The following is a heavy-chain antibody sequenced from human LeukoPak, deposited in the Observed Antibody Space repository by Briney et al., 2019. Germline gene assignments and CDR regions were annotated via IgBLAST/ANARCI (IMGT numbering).Heavy chain of an antibody. CDR1: GGSISSSY. J-gene: IGHJ4*02. CDR2: IFYSGST. Sequence: SETLSLTCTVSGGSISSSYWSRIRQPPGKGLEWIGYIFYSGSTKYNPSLKSRVTISQDTSKNQFSLKLSSVTAADTAVYYCARHAGCSGASCYSGFPDYWGQGTLVTVSA. CDR3: ARHAGCSGASCYSGFPDY. D-gene: IGHD2-15*01. V-gene: IGHV4-59*08.